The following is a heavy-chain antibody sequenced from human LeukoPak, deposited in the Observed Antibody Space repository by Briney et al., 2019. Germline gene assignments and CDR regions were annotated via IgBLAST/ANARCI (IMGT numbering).Heavy chain of an antibody. CDR3: ARGPFAHDYTDYA. J-gene: IGHJ4*02. CDR1: DGSFSDFY. V-gene: IGHV4-34*01. D-gene: IGHD4-11*01. CDR2: INHIGTT. Sequence: SETLSLTCAVYDGSFSDFYWSWIRQPPGQGLEWIGEINHIGTTNYNPSFKSRVSISVDTSKNQFSLRLNSLTATNTAVYYCARGPFAHDYTDYAWGQGTLVTVSS.